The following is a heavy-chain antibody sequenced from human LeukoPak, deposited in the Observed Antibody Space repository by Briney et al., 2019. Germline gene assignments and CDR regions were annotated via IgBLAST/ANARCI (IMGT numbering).Heavy chain of an antibody. V-gene: IGHV1-18*01. Sequence: ASVKVSCKASGYTFINYGISWVRQAPGQGLEWMGWISGYDGNTNYAQEVQGRVTMTTDTSSSTAYMELRSLSSDDTAVYYCARAGGNSDYYYRDVGGRGSTVTVSS. CDR1: GYTFINYG. D-gene: IGHD4-23*01. CDR3: ARAGGNSDYYYRDV. J-gene: IGHJ6*03. CDR2: ISGYDGNT.